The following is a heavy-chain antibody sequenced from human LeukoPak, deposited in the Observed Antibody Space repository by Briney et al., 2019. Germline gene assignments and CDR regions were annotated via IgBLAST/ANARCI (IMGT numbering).Heavy chain of an antibody. CDR2: IYYSGST. Sequence: SETLSLTCTVSGDSIISSNYYWGWIRQPPGKGLEWIGNIYYSGSTYYNPSLRSRVTISVDTSKDQFSLKLSSVTAADTAVYYCALLTTVTSYYFDYWGQGTLVTVSS. V-gene: IGHV4-39*01. D-gene: IGHD4-17*01. CDR1: GDSIISSNYY. CDR3: ALLTTVTSYYFDY. J-gene: IGHJ4*02.